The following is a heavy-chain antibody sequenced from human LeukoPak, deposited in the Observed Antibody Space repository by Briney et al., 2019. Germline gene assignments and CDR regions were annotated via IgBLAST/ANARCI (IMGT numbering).Heavy chain of an antibody. CDR3: ARDYCSSTSCYNTFVY. CDR1: GFTFSSYS. D-gene: IGHD2-2*02. J-gene: IGHJ4*02. Sequence: GGSLRLSCAASGFTFSSYSMNWVRQAPGKGLEWVSHITASGTAMFYADSVKGRFTISRDNAKNSLYLQMNSLRDEDTAVYYCARDYCSSTSCYNTFVYWGQGTLVTVSS. V-gene: IGHV3-48*02. CDR2: ITASGTAM.